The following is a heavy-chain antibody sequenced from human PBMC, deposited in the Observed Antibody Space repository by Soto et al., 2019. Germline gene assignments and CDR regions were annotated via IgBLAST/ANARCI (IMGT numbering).Heavy chain of an antibody. V-gene: IGHV3-7*03. CDR3: ARYYDGSGNSDAFDI. D-gene: IGHD3-22*01. Sequence: TGGSLRLSCAASAFTFSSYWMTWVRQAPGKGLEWVTNIKEDGSEKFYVDSVRGRFTISRDNAKNSLFLDMNSLRAEDTAIYYCARYYDGSGNSDAFDIWGQGTMVTVSS. J-gene: IGHJ3*02. CDR2: IKEDGSEK. CDR1: AFTFSSYW.